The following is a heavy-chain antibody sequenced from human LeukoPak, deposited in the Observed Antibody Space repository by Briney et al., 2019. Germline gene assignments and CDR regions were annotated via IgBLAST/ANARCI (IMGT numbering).Heavy chain of an antibody. Sequence: SETLSLTCSVSGASMSGYYWSWIRQPPGKGLEYIGNIFYIGTTNYNPSLKSRVTISVDTSKNQFSLKLSSVTAADTAVYYCAGYSGWHYYYYGMDVWGQGTTVTVSS. CDR2: IFYIGTT. J-gene: IGHJ6*02. D-gene: IGHD6-19*01. CDR3: AGYSGWHYYYYGMDV. CDR1: GASMSGYY. V-gene: IGHV4-59*08.